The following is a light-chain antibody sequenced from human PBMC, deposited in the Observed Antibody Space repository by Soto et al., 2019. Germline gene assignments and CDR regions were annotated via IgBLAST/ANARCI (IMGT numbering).Light chain of an antibody. V-gene: IGKV1-33*01. J-gene: IGKJ2*01. CDR2: DAS. Sequence: IQMTQYPSSLSASVGDRVTIPCQASQDIKKSLNWHQQKSGKAPKHLIFDASNLDAGVPSRFSGSGSGTDFTFTINSLPPEDIATYYCQQYDYLPYTFGQGTKLEI. CDR3: QQYDYLPYT. CDR1: QDIKKS.